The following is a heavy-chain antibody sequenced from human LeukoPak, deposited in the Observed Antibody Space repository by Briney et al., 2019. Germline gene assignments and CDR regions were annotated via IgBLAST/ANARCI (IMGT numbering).Heavy chain of an antibody. CDR3: AKKVLGGYHFDY. Sequence: AGGSLRLSCAASGFTFSSYSMIWVRQAPGKGLEWVSTISGSGGTTYYADSVKGRFTISRDNSKNTLYLQMNSLRAEDTAVYSCAKKVLGGYHFDYWGREPWSPSPQ. J-gene: IGHJ4*02. V-gene: IGHV3-23*01. CDR1: GFTFSSYS. CDR2: ISGSGGTT. D-gene: IGHD5-12*01.